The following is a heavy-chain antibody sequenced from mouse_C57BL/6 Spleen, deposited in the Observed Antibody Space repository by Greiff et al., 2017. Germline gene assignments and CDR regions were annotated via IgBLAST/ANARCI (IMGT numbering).Heavy chain of an antibody. CDR3: ARPYGNYNAMDY. D-gene: IGHD2-1*01. Sequence: VQRVESGAELARPGASVKMSCKASGYTFTSYTMHWVKQRPGQGLEWIGYINPSSGYTKYNQKFKDKATLTADKSSSTAYMQLSSLTSEDSAVYYCARPYGNYNAMDYWGQGTSVTVSS. CDR1: GYTFTSYT. CDR2: INPSSGYT. J-gene: IGHJ4*01. V-gene: IGHV1-4*01.